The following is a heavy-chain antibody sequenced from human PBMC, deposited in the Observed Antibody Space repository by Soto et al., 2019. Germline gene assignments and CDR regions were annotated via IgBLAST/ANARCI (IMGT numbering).Heavy chain of an antibody. CDR2: INHSGST. Sequence: KPSETLSLTCAVYGGSFSGYYWSWIRQSPGKGLEWIGEINHSGSTNYNPSLKSRVTISVDTSKNQFSLKLSSVTAADTAVYYCARGPYTRSVVVAAIRANWFDPWGRGTLVTVSS. J-gene: IGHJ5*02. CDR3: ARGPYTRSVVVAAIRANWFDP. D-gene: IGHD2-15*01. V-gene: IGHV4-34*01. CDR1: GGSFSGYY.